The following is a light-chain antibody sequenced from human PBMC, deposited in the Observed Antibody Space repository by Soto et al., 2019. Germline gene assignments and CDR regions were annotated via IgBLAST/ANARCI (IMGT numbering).Light chain of an antibody. CDR1: QSISSW. CDR2: DAS. J-gene: IGKJ1*01. Sequence: DIQMTQSPPTLSASVGDRVTITCRASQSISSWLAWYHQKPGKAPKLLIYDASSLESGVPSRFSGSGSGTEFTLTINSLQPDDFTTYYCQQYNTYWTFGQGTKVDIK. V-gene: IGKV1-5*01. CDR3: QQYNTYWT.